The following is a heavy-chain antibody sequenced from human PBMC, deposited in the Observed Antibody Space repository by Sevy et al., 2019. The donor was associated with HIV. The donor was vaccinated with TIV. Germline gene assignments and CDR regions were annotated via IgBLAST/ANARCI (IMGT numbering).Heavy chain of an antibody. J-gene: IGHJ4*02. V-gene: IGHV3-7*01. CDR3: AKGNSGSFDY. Sequence: GGSLRLSCAASGFSFSNYWMHRVRQAPGKGLEWVANIKQDESEKYYVASVKGRFTISRDNAKNSVYLEMNSLRPEDTAIYYCAKGNSGSFDYWGQGTLVTVSS. CDR2: IKQDESEK. CDR1: GFSFSNYW. D-gene: IGHD3-22*01.